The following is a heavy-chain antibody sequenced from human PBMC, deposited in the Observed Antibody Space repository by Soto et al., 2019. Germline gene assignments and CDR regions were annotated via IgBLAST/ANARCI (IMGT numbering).Heavy chain of an antibody. J-gene: IGHJ6*02. Sequence: EVQLVESGGGLVQPGGSLKLSCAASGFTFSGSAVHWVRQASGKGLEWVGRIRSKANNYATAYAASVQGRFTIFRDDLKNTAYLQMNSLTTEDTDVYYCTNPQVYYGMDVWGQGTTVTVSS. V-gene: IGHV3-73*02. CDR1: GFTFSGSA. CDR2: IRSKANNYAT. CDR3: TNPQVYYGMDV.